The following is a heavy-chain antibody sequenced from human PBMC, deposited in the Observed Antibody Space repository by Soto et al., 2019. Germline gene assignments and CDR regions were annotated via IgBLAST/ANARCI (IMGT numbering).Heavy chain of an antibody. CDR2: IWYDGSNK. J-gene: IGHJ6*03. D-gene: IGHD2-15*01. CDR3: ARDGRYCSGGSCYYYYYMDV. CDR1: GFTFSSYG. Sequence: GWSLRLSCAASGFTFSSYGMHWVRQAPGKGLEWVAVIWYDGSNKYYADSVKGRFTISRDNSKNTLYLQMNSLRAEDTAVYYCARDGRYCSGGSCYYYYYMDVWGKGTTVTVSS. V-gene: IGHV3-33*01.